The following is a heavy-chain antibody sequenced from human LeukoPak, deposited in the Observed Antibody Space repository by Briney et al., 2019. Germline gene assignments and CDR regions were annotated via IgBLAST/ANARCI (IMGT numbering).Heavy chain of an antibody. V-gene: IGHV4-34*01. Sequence: SETLSLTCDVFGGSFTDYFWTWIRQSPGKGLEWIGEINDYSGNTNNNPSLNSRVSISLEKSKNQFSLELRSVTAADTAVYYCARGRIAKIVVVHSFQYGMDVWGQGTTVTVSS. CDR3: ARGRIAKIVVVHSFQYGMDV. CDR2: INDYSGNT. D-gene: IGHD3-22*01. J-gene: IGHJ6*02. CDR1: GGSFTDYF.